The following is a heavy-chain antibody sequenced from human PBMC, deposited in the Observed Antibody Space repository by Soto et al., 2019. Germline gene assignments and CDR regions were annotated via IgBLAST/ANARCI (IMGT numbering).Heavy chain of an antibody. D-gene: IGHD3-9*01. CDR2: ISYDGSNK. CDR3: AKGYFDWVLSLGYYYGMDV. Sequence: GGSLRLSCAASGFTFSSYGMHWVRQAPGKGLEWVAVISYDGSNKYYADSVKGRLTISRDNSKNMLYLQMNSLRAEDTAVYYCAKGYFDWVLSLGYYYGMDVWGQGTTVTVSS. V-gene: IGHV3-30*18. J-gene: IGHJ6*02. CDR1: GFTFSSYG.